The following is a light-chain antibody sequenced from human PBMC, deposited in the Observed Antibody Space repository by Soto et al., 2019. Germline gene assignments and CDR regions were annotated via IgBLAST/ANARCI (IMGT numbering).Light chain of an antibody. CDR2: DVS. CDR3: TSYTSSSTPYV. V-gene: IGLV2-14*01. Sequence: TQPASVSGSPGQSITIYCAGTSSDVGAYTYVSWYQQHPGKAPKLMIYDVSNRPSGVSNRFSGSKSGNTASLTISGLQAEDEADYYCTSYTSSSTPYVFGGGTKVTVL. CDR1: SSDVGAYTY. J-gene: IGLJ1*01.